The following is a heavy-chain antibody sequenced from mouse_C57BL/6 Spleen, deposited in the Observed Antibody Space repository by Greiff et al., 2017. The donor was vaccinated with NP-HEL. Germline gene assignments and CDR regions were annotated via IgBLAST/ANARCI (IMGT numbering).Heavy chain of an antibody. Sequence: VQLQQPGAELVMPGASVKLSCKASGYTFTSYWMHWVKQRPGQGLEWIGEIDPSDSYTNYNQKFKGKSTLTVDKSSSTAYMQLSSLTSEDSAVYYCARRDTVVANGFDYWGQGTTLTVSS. CDR2: IDPSDSYT. D-gene: IGHD1-1*01. CDR3: ARRDTVVANGFDY. V-gene: IGHV1-69*01. CDR1: GYTFTSYW. J-gene: IGHJ2*01.